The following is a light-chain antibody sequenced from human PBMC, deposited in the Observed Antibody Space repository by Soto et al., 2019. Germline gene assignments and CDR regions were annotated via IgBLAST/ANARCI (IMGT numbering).Light chain of an antibody. J-gene: IGKJ1*01. CDR1: ESVSTN. V-gene: IGKV3-15*01. CDR2: GAS. Sequence: EIVMTQSPVTLSVFSGERANLSCRASESVSTNLAWYQQKAGQAPRLLIYGASTRATGIPARFSGSGSGTEFTLTISSLQSEDFAVYYCQQYNNWPPWKCGQGNKGDIK. CDR3: QQYNNWPPWK.